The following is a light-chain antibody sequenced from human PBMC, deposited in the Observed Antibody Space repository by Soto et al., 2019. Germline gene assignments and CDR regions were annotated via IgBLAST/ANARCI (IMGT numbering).Light chain of an antibody. CDR3: GSYTSTDTPFV. V-gene: IGLV2-14*01. J-gene: IGLJ1*01. CDR1: STDVGGYNY. Sequence: SVGAQPSSVSVSPRPSITISCTGTSTDVGGYNYVSLYQHHPGKGPKLIIYEVNNRPSGVSDRFSGSKSGNKASLTISNLEAEDESDYYCGSYTSTDTPFVFGTGTKVTVL. CDR2: EVN.